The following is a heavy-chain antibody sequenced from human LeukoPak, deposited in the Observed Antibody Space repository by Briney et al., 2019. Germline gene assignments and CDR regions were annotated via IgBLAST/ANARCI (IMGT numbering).Heavy chain of an antibody. Sequence: SETLSLTCTVSGGSISSYYWSWIRQPAGKGLEWIGRIYSSGSTNYNASLKSRVSMSVDTSKNQFSLKLSSVTAADTAVFYCARENSGSYREFDYWGQGTLVTVSS. V-gene: IGHV4-4*07. CDR3: ARENSGSYREFDY. D-gene: IGHD1-26*01. CDR2: IYSSGST. J-gene: IGHJ4*02. CDR1: GGSISSYY.